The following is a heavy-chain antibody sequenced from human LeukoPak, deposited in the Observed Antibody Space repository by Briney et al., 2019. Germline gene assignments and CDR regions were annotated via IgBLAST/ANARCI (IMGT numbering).Heavy chain of an antibody. J-gene: IGHJ3*02. CDR1: GFTSSYYE. D-gene: IGHD3-10*01. CDR2: LSIGSSTK. V-gene: IGHV3-48*03. Sequence: GGSLRLSCAASGFTSSYYEMNWVRQVPGKGLEWVSYLSIGSSTKHYADSVKGRFTISRDNAKNPLYLQMNSLRAEDTGVYYCARAAYGSGSSWDPSDAFDIWGQGTMVTVSS. CDR3: ARAAYGSGSSWDPSDAFDI.